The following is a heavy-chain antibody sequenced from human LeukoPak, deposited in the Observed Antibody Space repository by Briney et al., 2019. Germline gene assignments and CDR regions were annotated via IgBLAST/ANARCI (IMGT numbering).Heavy chain of an antibody. CDR3: ASPGITTFDY. J-gene: IGHJ4*02. CDR2: IYYTGIT. Sequence: PSETLSLTCTVSGASISGNSFYWGWVRQPPGKGLEWIGNIYYTGITYYNPSLKSRVTISVDTSKNQFSLRLNSVTAADTAIYYCASPGITTFDYRGQGTLVTVSS. V-gene: IGHV4-39*01. CDR1: GASISGNSFY. D-gene: IGHD3-22*01.